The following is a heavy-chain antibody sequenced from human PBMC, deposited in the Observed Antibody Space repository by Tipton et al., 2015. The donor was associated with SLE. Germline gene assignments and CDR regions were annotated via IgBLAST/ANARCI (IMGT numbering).Heavy chain of an antibody. CDR2: VYFSGST. J-gene: IGHJ4*02. V-gene: IGHV4-59*02. CDR1: GGSVISYY. CDR3: AREYSGYDYRTFDH. Sequence: TLSLTCTVSGGSVISYYWSWIRQPPGKELEWIGHVYFSGSTNYNPSLQSRVTISVDTSKNQFSLILTSVTAADTAVYYCAREYSGYDYRTFDHWGQGTLVTVSS. D-gene: IGHD5-12*01.